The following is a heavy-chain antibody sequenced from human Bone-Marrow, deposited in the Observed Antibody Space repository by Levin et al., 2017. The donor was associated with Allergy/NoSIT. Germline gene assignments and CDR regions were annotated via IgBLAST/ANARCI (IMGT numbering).Heavy chain of an antibody. CDR2: ISSSGSTI. CDR3: ARDHYYGSGSYYIPLSFDY. J-gene: IGHJ4*02. Sequence: SCAASGFTFSSYEMNWVRQAPGKGLEWVSYISSSGSTIYYADSVKGRFTISRDNAKNSLYLQMNSLRAEDTAVYYCARDHYYGSGSYYIPLSFDYWGQGTLVTVSS. V-gene: IGHV3-48*03. CDR1: GFTFSSYE. D-gene: IGHD3-10*01.